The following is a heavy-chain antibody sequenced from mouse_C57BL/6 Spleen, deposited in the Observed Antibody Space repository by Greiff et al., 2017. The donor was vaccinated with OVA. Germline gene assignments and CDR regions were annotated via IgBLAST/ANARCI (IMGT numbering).Heavy chain of an antibody. CDR3: ARKNSVVATRYAMDY. Sequence: VQLQQSGTELVKPGASVKMSCKASGYTFTDYNMHWVKQSHGKSLEWIGYINPNNGGTSYNQKFKGKATLTVNKSSSTAYMELRSLTSEDSAVYFCARKNSVVATRYAMDYWGQGTSVTVSS. CDR2: INPNNGGT. J-gene: IGHJ4*01. D-gene: IGHD1-1*01. CDR1: GYTFTDYN. V-gene: IGHV1-22*01.